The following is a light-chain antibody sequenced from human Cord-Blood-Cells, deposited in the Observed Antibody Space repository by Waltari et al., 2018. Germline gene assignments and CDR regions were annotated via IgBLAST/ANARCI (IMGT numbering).Light chain of an antibody. J-gene: IGKJ4*01. Sequence: DIQMTQSPSSLSASVGDRVTLTCRASHGISNYLAWYQLKPGKVPKLLIYAASTSPSGVPSRCSGSGSGTDFTLTISSLQPEDVATYYCQKYNSAPLTFGGGTKVEIK. CDR2: AAS. V-gene: IGKV1-27*01. CDR1: HGISNY. CDR3: QKYNSAPLT.